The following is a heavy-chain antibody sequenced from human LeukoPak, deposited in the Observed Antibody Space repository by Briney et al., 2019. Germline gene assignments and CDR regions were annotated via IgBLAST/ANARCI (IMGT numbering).Heavy chain of an antibody. CDR3: AKDRRSGSYFEY. CDR2: IYSGGAI. Sequence: GGSLRLSCVASGFAVGSNYMSWVRQAPGKGLEWVSLIYSGGAIRYADSVKGRFTISRDNSKNTLYLQMNSLRAEDTAVYYCAKDRRSGSYFEYWGQGTLVTVSS. D-gene: IGHD1-26*01. J-gene: IGHJ4*02. CDR1: GFAVGSNY. V-gene: IGHV3-53*01.